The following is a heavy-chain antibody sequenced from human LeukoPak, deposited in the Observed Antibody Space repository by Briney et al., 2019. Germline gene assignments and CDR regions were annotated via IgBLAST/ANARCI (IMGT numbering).Heavy chain of an antibody. Sequence: ASVKVSCKASGYTFTDYYMHWVRQAPGQGLEWMGWINPNSGGTNYAQKFQGRVTMTRGTSISTAYMELSRLRSDDTAVYYCARERHDYVWGSYRYSIDYWGQGTLVTVSS. CDR2: INPNSGGT. D-gene: IGHD3-16*02. J-gene: IGHJ4*02. CDR3: ARERHDYVWGSYRYSIDY. V-gene: IGHV1-2*02. CDR1: GYTFTDYY.